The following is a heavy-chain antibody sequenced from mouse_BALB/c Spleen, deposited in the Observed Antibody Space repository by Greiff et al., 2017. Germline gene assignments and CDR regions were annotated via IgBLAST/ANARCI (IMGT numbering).Heavy chain of an antibody. Sequence: VQLKESGPGLVKPSQSLSLTCTVTGYSITSDYAWNWIRQFPGNKLEWMGYISYSGSTSYNPSLKSRISITRDTSKNQFFLQLNSVTTEDTATYYCAPLIYDGYYRYAMDYWGQGTSVTVSS. V-gene: IGHV3-2*02. CDR2: ISYSGST. D-gene: IGHD2-3*01. CDR3: APLIYDGYYRYAMDY. J-gene: IGHJ4*01. CDR1: GYSITSDYA.